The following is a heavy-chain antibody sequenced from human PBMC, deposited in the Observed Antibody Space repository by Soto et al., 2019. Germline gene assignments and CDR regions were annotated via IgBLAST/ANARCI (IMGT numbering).Heavy chain of an antibody. CDR2: IIPIFGTA. D-gene: IGHD5-12*01. V-gene: IGHV1-69*13. J-gene: IGHJ6*02. CDR1: GGTFKKHA. CDR3: ASSAQSVDIPTPYHYYGMDV. Sequence: SVKVSCKASGGTFKKHAFTWVRQAPGQGLEWMGGIIPIFGTAKYAQKFQGRVTIIADESTSTAYMELSNMRSEDTAVYYCASSAQSVDIPTPYHYYGMDVWGQGPTVTVSS.